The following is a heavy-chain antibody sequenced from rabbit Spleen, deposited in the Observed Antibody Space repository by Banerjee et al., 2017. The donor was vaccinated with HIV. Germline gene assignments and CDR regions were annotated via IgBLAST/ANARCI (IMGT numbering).Heavy chain of an antibody. CDR1: GIDFSSWYY. J-gene: IGHJ4*01. CDR3: AREAAYYFVL. Sequence: QLEESGGGLVQPEGSLTLPCKVSGIDFSSWYYMCWVRQAPGKGLEWIGYIDPVFGSTSYASWVNGRFSISRENTQNTVFLQMTSLTAADTATYFCAREAAYYFVLWGPGTLVTVS. D-gene: IGHD4-1*01. CDR2: IDPVFGST. V-gene: IGHV1S43*01.